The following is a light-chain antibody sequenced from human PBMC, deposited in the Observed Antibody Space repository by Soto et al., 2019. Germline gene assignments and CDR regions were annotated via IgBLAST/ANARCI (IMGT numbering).Light chain of an antibody. CDR1: QRVYTL. J-gene: IGKJ2*01. CDR2: DAS. Sequence: DIHMTQSPPSLYAAVGDRLTITCRTSQRVYTLLNWYHQKAGEAPKLLIYDASTLKSGVPSRFHGSGSGTDFSLTISDLQPEDVGTYFCQQRYATPFTFGPGTKLEI. CDR3: QQRYATPFT. V-gene: IGKV1-39*01.